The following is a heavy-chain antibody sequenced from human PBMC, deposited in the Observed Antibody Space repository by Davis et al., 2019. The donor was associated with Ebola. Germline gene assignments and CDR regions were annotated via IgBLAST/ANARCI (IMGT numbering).Heavy chain of an antibody. CDR3: ARDEDV. V-gene: IGHV1-3*01. CDR1: GYIFTRYS. Sequence: AASVKVSCKPSGYIFTRYSIHWVRQAPGEGLEWVGWINGGNGDTKCSQKFQGRVTFTRDASASTAYMELSSLRSEDTAMYYCARDEDVWGQGTTVTVSS. CDR2: INGGNGDT. J-gene: IGHJ6*02.